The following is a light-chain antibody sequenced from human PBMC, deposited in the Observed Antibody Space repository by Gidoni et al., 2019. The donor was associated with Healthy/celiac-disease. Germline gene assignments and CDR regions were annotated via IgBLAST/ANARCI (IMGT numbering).Light chain of an antibody. Sequence: EIVLTQSPGTLSLSPGEIATLSCRASQSVSNSYLAWYQQKLGQAPRLLIYGASSRATGIPDRFSGSGSGTDFTLTISRLEPEDFAVYYCQQYGSSPWTFGQGTKVEIK. J-gene: IGKJ1*01. CDR2: GAS. CDR1: QSVSNSY. CDR3: QQYGSSPWT. V-gene: IGKV3-20*01.